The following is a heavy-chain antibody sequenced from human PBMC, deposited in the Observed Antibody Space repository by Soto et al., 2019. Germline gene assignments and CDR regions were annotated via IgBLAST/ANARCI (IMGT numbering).Heavy chain of an antibody. V-gene: IGHV3-23*01. CDR1: GLTFSSYA. D-gene: IGHD3-22*01. CDR2: ISGSGGST. J-gene: IGHJ4*02. Sequence: GGSLRLSCAASGLTFSSYAMSWVRQAPGKGLEWVSAISGSGGSTYYADSVKGRFTISRDNSKNTLYLQMNSLRAEDTAVYYCAKAYYDSSGYYYQYYFDYWGQGTLVTVSS. CDR3: AKAYYDSSGYYYQYYFDY.